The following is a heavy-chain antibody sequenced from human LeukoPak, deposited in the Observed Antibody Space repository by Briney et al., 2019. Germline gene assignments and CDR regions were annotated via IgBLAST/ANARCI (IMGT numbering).Heavy chain of an antibody. V-gene: IGHV4-34*01. D-gene: IGHD3-3*01. J-gene: IGHJ6*03. CDR1: GGPFSGYY. Sequence: SETLSLTCAVSGGPFSGYYWSWIRQPPGKGLEWIGEINHSGSTNYNPSLKSRVTISVDTSKNQFSLKLSSVTAADTAVYYCARVPKYYDFWSGFTAKYMDVWGKGTTVTVSS. CDR3: ARVPKYYDFWSGFTAKYMDV. CDR2: INHSGST.